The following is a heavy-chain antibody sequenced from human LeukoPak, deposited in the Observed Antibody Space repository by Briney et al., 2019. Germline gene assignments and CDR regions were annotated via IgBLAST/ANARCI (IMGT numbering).Heavy chain of an antibody. D-gene: IGHD3-22*01. J-gene: IGHJ4*02. Sequence: SETLSPTCAVYDASFSGYYCSWIRQPPGRGLEWIGEIDHSGSTNYNQNLKSRVTLSVDTSKNQFSLTQSSVPAADTAVYYCARGFGSYYNTSGYPRGSYFDCWGQGTLVTVSS. CDR3: ARGFGSYYNTSGYPRGSYFDC. CDR2: IDHSGST. CDR1: DASFSGYY. V-gene: IGHV4-34*01.